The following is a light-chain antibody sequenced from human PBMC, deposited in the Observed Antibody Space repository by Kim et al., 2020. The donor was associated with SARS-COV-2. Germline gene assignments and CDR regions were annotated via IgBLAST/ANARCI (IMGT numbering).Light chain of an antibody. V-gene: IGKV3-20*01. Sequence: EIVLTQSPDILALSPGERASLSCRASQSVSSGNLAWYQRIPGHPPRLLIYGASSRATGIPDRFNGSGSGTDFTLTISRLEPEDFAVYYCQQYGSSPRTFGQGTKLEI. J-gene: IGKJ2*01. CDR2: GAS. CDR1: QSVSSGN. CDR3: QQYGSSPRT.